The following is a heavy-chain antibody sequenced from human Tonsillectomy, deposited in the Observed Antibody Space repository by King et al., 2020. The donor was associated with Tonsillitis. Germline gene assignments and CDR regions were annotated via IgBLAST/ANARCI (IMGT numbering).Heavy chain of an antibody. Sequence: VQLVESGGGLVQPGGSLKLSCAASGFTFSGSAMHCVRQSSGKGLEWVGRIRSKAKSYATAYSASVKGRFTISRDDSKNTAYLQMNSLKTEDTAVYYCTRSGYSGRVYAFDIWGQGPRVTVSS. J-gene: IGHJ3*02. V-gene: IGHV3-73*01. CDR3: TRSGYSGRVYAFDI. CDR1: GFTFSGSA. D-gene: IGHD5-12*01. CDR2: IRSKAKSYAT.